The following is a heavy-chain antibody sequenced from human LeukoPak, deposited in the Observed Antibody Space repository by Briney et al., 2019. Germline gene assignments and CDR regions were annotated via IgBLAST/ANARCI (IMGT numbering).Heavy chain of an antibody. D-gene: IGHD3-22*01. V-gene: IGHV5-51*01. J-gene: IGHJ4*02. CDR1: GYTFTTYW. CDR3: ARHGSGGFYDSSAYYYYLDS. Sequence: GESLQISCKGSGYTFTTYWISWVRPMPGKGLEWMGIIYPGDSDTRYSPSFEGQVTISADKSISTAYLQWNSLKASDTAMYYCARHGSGGFYDSSAYYYYLDSWGQGSLVTVSP. CDR2: IYPGDSDT.